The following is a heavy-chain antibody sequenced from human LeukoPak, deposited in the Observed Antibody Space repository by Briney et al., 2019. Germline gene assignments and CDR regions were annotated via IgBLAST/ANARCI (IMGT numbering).Heavy chain of an antibody. V-gene: IGHV1-69*05. CDR1: GGTFSSYA. CDR2: IIPIFGTA. Sequence: SVKVSCKASGGTFSSYAISWVRQAPGQGLEWMGGIIPIFGTANYAQKFQGRVTVTTDESTSTAYMELSSLRSEDTAVYYCARADCSSTSCYTSGGYWFDPWGQGTLVTVSS. J-gene: IGHJ5*02. CDR3: ARADCSSTSCYTSGGYWFDP. D-gene: IGHD2-2*02.